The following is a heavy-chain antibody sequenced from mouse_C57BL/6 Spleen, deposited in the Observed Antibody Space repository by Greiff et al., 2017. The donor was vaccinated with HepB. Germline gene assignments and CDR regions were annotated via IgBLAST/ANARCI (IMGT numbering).Heavy chain of an antibody. CDR3: AGDYGSSSYYYAMDY. CDR1: GFNIKNTY. CDR2: IDPANGNT. V-gene: IGHV14-3*01. D-gene: IGHD1-1*01. J-gene: IGHJ4*01. Sequence: VQLQQSVAELVRPGASVKLSCTASGFNIKNTYMHWVKQRPEQGLEWIGRIDPANGNTKYAPKFQGKATITADTSSNTAYLQLSSLTSEDTAIYCCAGDYGSSSYYYAMDYWGQGTSVTVSS.